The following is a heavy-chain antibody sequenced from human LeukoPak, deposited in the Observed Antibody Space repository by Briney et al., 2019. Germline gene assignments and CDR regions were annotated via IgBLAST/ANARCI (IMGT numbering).Heavy chain of an antibody. V-gene: IGHV4-4*02. J-gene: IGHJ4*02. CDR3: TRESGAFSPFGF. Sequence: SGTLSLTCAVSGXSILSTNWWSWVRQPPGKGLEWIGEVHLNGATNYNPSVEGRVTMSIDKSKNHLSLEVISVTAADTAMYYCTRESGAFSPFGFWGQGTLVTVSS. CDR1: GXSILSTNW. CDR2: VHLNGAT. D-gene: IGHD1-26*01.